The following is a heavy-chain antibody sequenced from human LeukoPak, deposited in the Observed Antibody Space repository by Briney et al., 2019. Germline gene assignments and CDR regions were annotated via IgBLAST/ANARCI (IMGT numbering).Heavy chain of an antibody. J-gene: IGHJ4*02. Sequence: GGSLRLSCAASGFTFSSYAMNWVRQAPGKGLEWVSTISGSGGSTYYADSVKGRFTISRDNSKNTLYLQMNGLRAEDTAVYYCAKALGGSGSNFDYWGQGTLVTVSS. V-gene: IGHV3-23*01. CDR2: ISGSGGST. CDR1: GFTFSSYA. CDR3: AKALGGSGSNFDY. D-gene: IGHD3-10*01.